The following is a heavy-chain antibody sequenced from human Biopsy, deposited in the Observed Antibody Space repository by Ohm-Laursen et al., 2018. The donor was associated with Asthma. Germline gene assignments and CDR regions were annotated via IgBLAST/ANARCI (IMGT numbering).Heavy chain of an antibody. CDR3: ARGQKSAGDRWFDP. V-gene: IGHV1-46*01. CDR1: GYTFTSYY. D-gene: IGHD6-13*01. Sequence: SVKVSCNASGYTFTSYYMHWVRQAPGQGLEWMGIINPSGGSTSYAQKFQGRVTMTRDTSISTAYMEVSRLRSDDTAVYYCARGQKSAGDRWFDPWGQGTLVTVSS. J-gene: IGHJ5*02. CDR2: INPSGGST.